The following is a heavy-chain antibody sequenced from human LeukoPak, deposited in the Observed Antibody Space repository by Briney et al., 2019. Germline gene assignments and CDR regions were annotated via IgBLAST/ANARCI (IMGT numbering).Heavy chain of an antibody. CDR3: ARGGEGGYCSSSSCYPSLYYFDY. J-gene: IGHJ4*02. D-gene: IGHD2-2*01. Sequence: SVKVSCKASGGTFSSYAISWVRQAPGQGLEWMGGIIPIFGTANYAQKFQGRVTITTDESTSTAYMELSGLRSEDTAVYYCARGGEGGYCSSSSCYPSLYYFDYWGQGTLVTVSS. CDR2: IIPIFGTA. V-gene: IGHV1-69*05. CDR1: GGTFSSYA.